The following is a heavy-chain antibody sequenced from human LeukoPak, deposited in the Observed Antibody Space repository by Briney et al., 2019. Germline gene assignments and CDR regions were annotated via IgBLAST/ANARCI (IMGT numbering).Heavy chain of an antibody. V-gene: IGHV1-69*13. Sequence: SVKVSCKASGGAFSSYAITWVRQAPGQGLEWMGGIIPIFGTANYAQKFQGRVTITADESTSTAYMELSSLRSEDTAVYYCARVRGKGLPDYWGQGTLVTVSS. J-gene: IGHJ4*02. CDR2: IIPIFGTA. CDR1: GGAFSSYA. D-gene: IGHD3-10*01. CDR3: ARVRGKGLPDY.